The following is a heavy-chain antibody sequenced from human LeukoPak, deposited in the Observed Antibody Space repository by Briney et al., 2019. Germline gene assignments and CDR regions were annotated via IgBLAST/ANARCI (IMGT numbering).Heavy chain of an antibody. J-gene: IGHJ5*02. CDR2: INHSGST. V-gene: IGHV4-34*01. CDR1: GGSISSYY. CDR3: AKSIAAGGWFDP. D-gene: IGHD6-6*01. Sequence: PSETLSLTCTVSGGSISSYYWSWIRQPPGKGLEWIGEINHSGSTNYNPSLKSRVTISVDTSKNQFSLKLSSVTAADTAVYYCAKSIAAGGWFDPWGQGTLVTVSS.